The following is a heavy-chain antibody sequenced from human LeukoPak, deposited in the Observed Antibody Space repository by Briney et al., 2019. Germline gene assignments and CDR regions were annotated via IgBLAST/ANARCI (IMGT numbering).Heavy chain of an antibody. CDR2: ISGSGGST. CDR3: ARPPVDFYGSGSYYNEDF. D-gene: IGHD3-10*01. Sequence: GGSLRLSCAASGFTFSSYAMSWVRQAPGKGLEWVSAISGSGGSTYYADSVKGRFTISRDNSKNTLYLQMDSLRAEDTAVYYCARPPVDFYGSGSYYNEDFWGQGTLVTVSS. V-gene: IGHV3-23*01. J-gene: IGHJ4*02. CDR1: GFTFSSYA.